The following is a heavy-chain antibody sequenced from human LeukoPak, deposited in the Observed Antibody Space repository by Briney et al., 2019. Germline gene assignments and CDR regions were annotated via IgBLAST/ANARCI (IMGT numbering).Heavy chain of an antibody. CDR1: GFTFSAHW. J-gene: IGHJ5*01. CDR2: ITHEGGDA. Sequence: GGSLRLSCAGSGFTFSAHWMHWVRQDPGKGLVWVARITHEGGDANYADSVKGRFTISRDNANKVLYLEMNSLTADDTGVYYCARVLTYFDLWGQGTLVTVSS. V-gene: IGHV3-74*01. CDR3: ARVLTYFDL.